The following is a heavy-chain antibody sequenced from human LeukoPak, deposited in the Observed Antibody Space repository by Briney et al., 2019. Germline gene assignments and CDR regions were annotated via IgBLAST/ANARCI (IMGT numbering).Heavy chain of an antibody. CDR2: INAYNGNT. CDR3: ARDFYSHDYGETNDAFDI. J-gene: IGHJ3*02. D-gene: IGHD4-17*01. Sequence: ASVKVSCKASGYTFTSYGISWVRQAPGQGLEWMGWINAYNGNTNYAQKLQGRVTMTTDTSTSTAYMELRSLRSDDTAVYYCARDFYSHDYGETNDAFDIWDQGTMVTVSS. V-gene: IGHV1-18*01. CDR1: GYTFTSYG.